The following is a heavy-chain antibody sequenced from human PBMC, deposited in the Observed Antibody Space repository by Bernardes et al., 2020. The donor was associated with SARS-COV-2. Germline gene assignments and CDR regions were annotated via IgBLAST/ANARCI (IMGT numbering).Heavy chain of an antibody. V-gene: IGHV3-15*01. CDR1: GFTFSNAW. J-gene: IGHJ3*02. CDR2: IKSNTDGGTT. D-gene: IGHD3-3*01. CDR3: TTGGAITIFGVVIVMDAFDI. Sequence: SLSLSCAASGFTFSNAWMSWVRQAPGTGLEWVGRIKSNTDGGTTDYAAPVKGRFTISRDDSKNTLYLQMNSLKTEDTAVYYCTTGGAITIFGVVIVMDAFDIWGQGTMVTVSS.